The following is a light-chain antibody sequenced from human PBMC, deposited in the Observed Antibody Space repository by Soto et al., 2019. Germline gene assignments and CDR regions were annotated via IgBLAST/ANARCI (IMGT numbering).Light chain of an antibody. CDR3: QQHGNWPPWT. V-gene: IGKV3-11*01. CDR1: GSGSSY. J-gene: IGKJ1*01. Sequence: PASLPASLGDRANISCRVRGSGSSYLAWYQQKPGQAPRLLILVESTRATGIPVRLRGSGSGTEFTLTISSLEPEDFAVYYCQQHGNWPPWTFGQGTKVDIK. CDR2: VES.